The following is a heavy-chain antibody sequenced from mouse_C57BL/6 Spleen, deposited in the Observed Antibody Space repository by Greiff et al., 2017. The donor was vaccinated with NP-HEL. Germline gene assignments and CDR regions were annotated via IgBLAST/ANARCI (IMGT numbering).Heavy chain of an antibody. V-gene: IGHV1-82*01. J-gene: IGHJ3*01. CDR2: IYPGDGDT. CDR3: AREENWDGNWFAY. Sequence: VKLMESGPELVKPGASVKISCKASGYAFSSSWMNWVKQRPGKGLEWIGRIYPGDGDTNYNGKFKGKATLTADKSSSTAYMQLSSLTSEDSAVYFCAREENWDGNWFAYWGQGTLVTVSA. D-gene: IGHD4-1*01. CDR1: GYAFSSSW.